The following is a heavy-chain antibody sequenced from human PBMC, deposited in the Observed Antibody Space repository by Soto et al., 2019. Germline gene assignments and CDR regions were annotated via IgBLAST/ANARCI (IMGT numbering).Heavy chain of an antibody. CDR3: ARDLGGYGGHSREDYFDY. V-gene: IGHV3-23*01. J-gene: IGHJ4*02. D-gene: IGHD4-17*01. CDR2: IDGSGGST. CDR1: GFTFSSYA. Sequence: HPGGSLRLSCAASGFTFSSYAMSWVRQAPGKGLEWVSNIDGSGGSTYYADSVKGRFTISRDNSKNTLYLQMNSLRAEDTAVYYCARDLGGYGGHSREDYFDYWGQGTLVTVSS.